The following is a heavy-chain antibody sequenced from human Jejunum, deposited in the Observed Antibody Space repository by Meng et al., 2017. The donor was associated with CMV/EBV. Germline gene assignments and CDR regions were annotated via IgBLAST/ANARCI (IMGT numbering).Heavy chain of an antibody. CDR2: IKQDGSET. CDR3: VRDRFSGYCTGSSCPGVYYGMDV. Sequence: MSWVRQAPGKGLGWVANIKQDGSETYYVDSVKGRFTVSRDNAKNSVYLQMNSLRAEDTAVYYCVRDRFSGYCTGSSCPGVYYGMDVWGQGTTVTVSS. D-gene: IGHD2-15*01. V-gene: IGHV3-7*01. J-gene: IGHJ6*02.